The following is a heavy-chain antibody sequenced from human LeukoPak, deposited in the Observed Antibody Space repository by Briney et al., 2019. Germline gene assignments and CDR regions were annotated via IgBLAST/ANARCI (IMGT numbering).Heavy chain of an antibody. CDR1: GGSFSGYC. D-gene: IGHD3-10*01. V-gene: IGHV4-34*01. J-gene: IGHJ4*02. Sequence: SETLSLTCAVYGGSFSGYCWSWIRQPPGKGLEWIGEINHSGSTNYNPSLKSRVTISVDTSKNQFSLKVSSVTAADTAVYYCARQHPPPRISLVRGVEYWGQGTLVTVSS. CDR3: ARQHPPPRISLVRGVEY. CDR2: INHSGST.